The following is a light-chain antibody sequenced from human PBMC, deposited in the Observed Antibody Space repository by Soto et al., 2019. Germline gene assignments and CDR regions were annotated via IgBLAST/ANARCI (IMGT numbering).Light chain of an antibody. Sequence: EIVLTQSPATLSLSPGERATLSCRASQSISSYLAWYQQKPGQAPRLLIYDASNRATGIPARFSGSGSATDFTITISSLEPEDFAVYYCQQRSSWPLAFGQGTRLEIK. J-gene: IGKJ5*01. CDR2: DAS. CDR3: QQRSSWPLA. V-gene: IGKV3-11*01. CDR1: QSISSY.